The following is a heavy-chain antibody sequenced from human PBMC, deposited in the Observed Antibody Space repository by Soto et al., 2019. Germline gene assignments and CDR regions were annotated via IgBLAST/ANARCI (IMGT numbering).Heavy chain of an antibody. V-gene: IGHV3-30-3*01. J-gene: IGHJ6*02. D-gene: IGHD2-21*02. CDR2: ISYDGSNK. CDR3: ARNPSVVVTATGYYYYGMDV. Sequence: GGSLRLSCAASGFTFSSYAMHWVRQAPGKGLEWVAVISYDGSNKYYADSVKGRFTISRDNSKNTLYLQMNSLRAEDTAVYYCARNPSVVVTATGYYYYGMDVWGQGTTVTVSS. CDR1: GFTFSSYA.